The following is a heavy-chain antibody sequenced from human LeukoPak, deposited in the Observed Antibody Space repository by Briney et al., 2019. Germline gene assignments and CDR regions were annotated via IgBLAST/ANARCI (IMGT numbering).Heavy chain of an antibody. CDR3: AIPLAAAAGDY. CDR1: GFTFDDYG. CDR2: INWNGGST. Sequence: GGSLRLSCAASGFTFDDYGMSWVRQAPGRELEWVSGINWNGGSTSYADSVKGRFTISRDNAKNSLYLQMNSLRAEDTAVYYCAIPLAAAAGDYWGQGTLVTVSP. V-gene: IGHV3-20*04. J-gene: IGHJ4*02. D-gene: IGHD6-13*01.